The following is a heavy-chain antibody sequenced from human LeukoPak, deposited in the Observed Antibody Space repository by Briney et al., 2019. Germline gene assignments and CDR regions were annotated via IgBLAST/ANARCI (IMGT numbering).Heavy chain of an antibody. V-gene: IGHV4-30-4*01. D-gene: IGHD5-12*01. CDR2: IYYSGST. Sequence: PSETLSLTCTVSGGSISSGDYYRSWIRQPPGKGLEWIGYIYYSGSTYYNPSLKSRVTISVDTSKNQFSLKLSSVTAADTAVYYCVINRRGIVATFDYWGQGTLVTVSS. CDR3: VINRRGIVATFDY. CDR1: GGSISSGDYY. J-gene: IGHJ4*02.